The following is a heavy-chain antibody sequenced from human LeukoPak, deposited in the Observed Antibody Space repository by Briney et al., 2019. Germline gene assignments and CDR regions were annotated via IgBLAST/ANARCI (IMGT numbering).Heavy chain of an antibody. Sequence: PGGSLRLSCAASGFTFSSYWMSWVRQAPGKGLEWVANIKQDGSEKYYVDSVKGRFTISRDNAKNSLYLQMNSLRAEDTAVYYCAREADLVIWFGELLSPDYWGQGTLVTVSS. CDR1: GFTFSSYW. CDR2: IKQDGSEK. V-gene: IGHV3-7*01. D-gene: IGHD3-10*01. CDR3: AREADLVIWFGELLSPDY. J-gene: IGHJ4*02.